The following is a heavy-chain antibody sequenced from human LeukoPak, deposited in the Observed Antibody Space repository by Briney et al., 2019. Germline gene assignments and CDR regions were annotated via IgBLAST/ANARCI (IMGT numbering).Heavy chain of an antibody. CDR3: AKDQQYYYGSGSYYLNNWFDP. D-gene: IGHD3-10*01. Sequence: GGSLRLSCAASGFTFSSYAMSWVRHAPGKGLEWVSAISGSGGSTYYADSVKGRFTISRDNSKNTLYLQMNSLRAEDTAVYYCAKDQQYYYGSGSYYLNNWFDPWGQGTLVTVSS. V-gene: IGHV3-23*01. CDR1: GFTFSSYA. CDR2: ISGSGGST. J-gene: IGHJ5*02.